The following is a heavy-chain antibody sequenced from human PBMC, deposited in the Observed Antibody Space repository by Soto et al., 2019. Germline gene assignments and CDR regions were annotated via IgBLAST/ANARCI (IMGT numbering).Heavy chain of an antibody. J-gene: IGHJ6*02. D-gene: IGHD1-26*01. CDR3: VKGRGSYFVYFGLDV. CDR1: GFRFEDYA. CDR2: IDWNSGST. V-gene: IGHV3-9*01. Sequence: EVQLVESGGGLVQPGRSLRLSCVGSGFRFEDYAMHWVRQAPGKGLEWVSSIDWNSGSTAYADSVKGRFTIFRDNARNSLDLQMNSLRAEATALYYCVKGRGSYFVYFGLDVWGQGTTVTVSS.